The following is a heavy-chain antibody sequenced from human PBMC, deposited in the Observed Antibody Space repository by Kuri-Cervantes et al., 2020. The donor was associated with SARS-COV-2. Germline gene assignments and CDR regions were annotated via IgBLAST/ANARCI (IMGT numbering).Heavy chain of an antibody. CDR1: GDSMDSVYYY. V-gene: IGHV4-4*07. Sequence: SETLSLTCIVSGDSMDSVYYYWSWIRQPPGKGLEWIGRIYTSGSTNYNPSLKSRVTMSVDTSKNQFSLKLSSVTAADTAVYYCARTRMVNTAMAYSGAFDIWGQGTMVTVSS. CDR2: IYTSGST. CDR3: ARTRMVNTAMAYSGAFDI. J-gene: IGHJ3*02. D-gene: IGHD5-18*01.